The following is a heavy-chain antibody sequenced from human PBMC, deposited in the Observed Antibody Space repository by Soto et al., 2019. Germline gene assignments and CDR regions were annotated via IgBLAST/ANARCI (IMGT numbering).Heavy chain of an antibody. V-gene: IGHV4-4*02. D-gene: IGHD2-2*01. Sequence: QVQLQESGPGLVKPSGTLSLTCAVSGGSISSSNWWSWVRQPPGKGLEWMGEIYHSGSTNYNPSLKRRVTISVDKSKNQFSLKLSSVTAADTAVYYCAREKYQLRYYYFDYWGQGTLVTVSS. CDR3: AREKYQLRYYYFDY. CDR2: IYHSGST. J-gene: IGHJ4*02. CDR1: GGSISSSNW.